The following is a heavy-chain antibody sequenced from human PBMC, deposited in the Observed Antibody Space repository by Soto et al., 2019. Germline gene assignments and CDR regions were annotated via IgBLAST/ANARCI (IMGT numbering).Heavy chain of an antibody. CDR1: GYTFISYD. V-gene: IGHV1-8*01. D-gene: IGHD5-12*01. J-gene: IGHJ4*02. CDR2: MNPNTGDT. CDR3: ARGDGYIFDY. Sequence: QVQLVQSGAEVKKPGASVKVSCKASGYTFISYDINWVRQATGQGLEWMGWMNPNTGDTGYAQKFQGRVTMTRNTSINPANLELSSLRSDDTAVYFCARGDGYIFDYWGQGTLVNVPS.